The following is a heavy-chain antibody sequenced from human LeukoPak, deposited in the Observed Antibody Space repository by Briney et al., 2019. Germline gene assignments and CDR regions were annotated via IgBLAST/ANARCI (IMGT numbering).Heavy chain of an antibody. CDR2: IYTSGST. J-gene: IGHJ5*02. D-gene: IGHD3-22*01. CDR1: GGSISSYY. V-gene: IGHV4-4*07. CDR3: ARMVGYYDSSGPYGNSWFDP. Sequence: SETLSLTCTVSGGSISSYYWSWVRQPAGKGLEWIGRIYTSGSTNYNPSLKSRVTMSVDTSKNQFSLKLSSVTAADTAVYYCARMVGYYDSSGPYGNSWFDPWGQGTLVTVSS.